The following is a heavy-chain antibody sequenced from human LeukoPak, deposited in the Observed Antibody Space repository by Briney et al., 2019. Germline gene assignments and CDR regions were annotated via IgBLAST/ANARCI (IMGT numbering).Heavy chain of an antibody. J-gene: IGHJ4*02. CDR2: INHSGST. D-gene: IGHD5-18*01. CDR3: ARGLRGHSPVDY. CDR1: GGSFGDYY. V-gene: IGHV4-34*01. Sequence: PSETLSLTCAVYGGSFGDYYWSWIRQPPGKGLEWIGEINHSGSTNYNPSLKSRVTISVDTSKNQFSLKLSSVTAADTAVYYCARGLRGHSPVDYWGQGTLVTVSS.